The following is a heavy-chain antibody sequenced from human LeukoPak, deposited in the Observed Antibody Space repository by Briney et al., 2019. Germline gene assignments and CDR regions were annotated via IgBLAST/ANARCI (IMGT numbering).Heavy chain of an antibody. CDR1: GYTFTSYA. V-gene: IGHV1-3*01. CDR3: AREGLDS. J-gene: IGHJ4*02. Sequence: ASVKVSCKASGYTFTSYAMHWVRQAPGQRLEWMGWINAGNGNTKYSQEFQGRVTITTDTSINTAYMELSSLRSDDTAVYYCAREGLDSWGQGTLVTVSS. CDR2: INAGNGNT.